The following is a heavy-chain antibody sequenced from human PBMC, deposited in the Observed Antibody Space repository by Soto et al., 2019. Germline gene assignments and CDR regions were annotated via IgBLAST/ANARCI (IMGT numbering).Heavy chain of an antibody. CDR1: GYTFTSYG. CDR3: ARLLSFGESIDC. Sequence: SVKVSCKASGYTFTSYGISWVRQAPGQGLEWMGWISAYNGNTKYAQNLQGRVTMTTDTSTTTAYMDLRSLRSDDTAVYYCARLLSFGESIDCWGQGTLVTVSS. J-gene: IGHJ4*02. CDR2: ISAYNGNT. V-gene: IGHV1-18*01. D-gene: IGHD3-10*01.